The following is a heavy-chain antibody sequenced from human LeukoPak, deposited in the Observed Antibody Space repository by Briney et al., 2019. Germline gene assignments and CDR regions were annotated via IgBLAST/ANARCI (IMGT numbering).Heavy chain of an antibody. Sequence: GGSLRLSCSASGFTFGSYAMHWVRQAPGKGLEYVSAISSNGGSTYYADSVKGRFTISRDNSKNTLYLQMSSLRAEDTAVYYCVKDATGTRFDPWGQGTLVTVSS. D-gene: IGHD1-1*01. CDR1: GFTFGSYA. CDR2: ISSNGGST. J-gene: IGHJ5*02. V-gene: IGHV3-64D*06. CDR3: VKDATGTRFDP.